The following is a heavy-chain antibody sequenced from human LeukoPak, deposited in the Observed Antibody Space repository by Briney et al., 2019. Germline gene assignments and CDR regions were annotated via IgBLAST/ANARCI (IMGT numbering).Heavy chain of an antibody. Sequence: PGGSLRLSCAASGFTFSSYSMDWVRQAPGKGLEWVSSISSSSTYIHYADSVKGRFTISRDNAKNSLYLQMNSLRAEDTAVYYCARDHDEGFDYWGQGTLVTVSS. V-gene: IGHV3-21*01. CDR3: ARDHDEGFDY. J-gene: IGHJ4*02. CDR2: ISSSSTYI. D-gene: IGHD1-1*01. CDR1: GFTFSSYS.